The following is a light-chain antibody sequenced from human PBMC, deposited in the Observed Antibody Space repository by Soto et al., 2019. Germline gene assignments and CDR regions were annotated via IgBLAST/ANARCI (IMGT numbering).Light chain of an antibody. V-gene: IGKV1-5*01. CDR2: GGS. CDR3: YQYAFSSHT. CDR1: QSISVY. J-gene: IGKJ2*01. Sequence: DIQLTQSPSTLSASVGDRVTITCRASQSISVYLAWYQQRPREAPKLLIYGGSSLQSGVPSRISGGGSGTEFALTINSLEPADFAMCCCYQYAFSSHTFGQGTKLE.